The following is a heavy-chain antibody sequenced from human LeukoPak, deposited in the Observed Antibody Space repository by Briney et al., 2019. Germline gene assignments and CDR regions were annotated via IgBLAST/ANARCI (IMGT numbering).Heavy chain of an antibody. J-gene: IGHJ4*02. V-gene: IGHV3-33*06. Sequence: PGGSLRLSCAASGFTFSAYGMHWVRQAPGEGLEWVAIIWYDGGNKYYADSVKGRFTISRDDSKNTLHLQMNNLRAEDAAVYYCAKVRVTYCVTTTCYGDFDFRGQGTLVTVAS. CDR3: AKVRVTYCVTTTCYGDFDF. CDR1: GFTFSAYG. CDR2: IWYDGGNK. D-gene: IGHD2-2*01.